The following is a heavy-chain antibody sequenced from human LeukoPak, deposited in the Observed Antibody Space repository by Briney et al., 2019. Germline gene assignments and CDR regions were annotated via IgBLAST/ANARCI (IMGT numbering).Heavy chain of an antibody. CDR1: GGSISSRNFY. CDR3: ARAGGTTVTLWRAEMDV. Sequence: SEPLSLTCTVSGGSISSRNFYWGWIRQPPGKGLEWIGCMYDSGSTSYNPSLKSRVTISVDTSKNQFSLKLTSVTAADTAVYYCARAGGTTVTLWRAEMDVWGNGTTVTVSS. CDR2: MYDSGST. J-gene: IGHJ6*04. D-gene: IGHD4-17*01. V-gene: IGHV4-39*02.